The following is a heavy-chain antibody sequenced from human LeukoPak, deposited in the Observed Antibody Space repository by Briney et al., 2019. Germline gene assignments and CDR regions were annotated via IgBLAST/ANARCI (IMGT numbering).Heavy chain of an antibody. D-gene: IGHD2-2*01. CDR3: ARAKPGYCSSTSCYRRPTSAPSDY. CDR1: GGSFSGYY. CDR2: INHSGST. Sequence: PSETLSLTCAVYGGSFSGYYWSWIRQPPGKGLEWIGEINHSGSTNYNPSLKSRVTISVDTSKNQFSLKLSSVTAADTAVYYCARAKPGYCSSTSCYRRPTSAPSDYWGQGTLVTVSS. J-gene: IGHJ4*02. V-gene: IGHV4-34*01.